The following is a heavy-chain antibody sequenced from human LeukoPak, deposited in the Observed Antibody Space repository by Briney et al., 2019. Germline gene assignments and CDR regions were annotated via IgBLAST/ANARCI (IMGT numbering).Heavy chain of an antibody. D-gene: IGHD3-22*01. CDR2: INPSGGST. V-gene: IGHV1-46*01. J-gene: IGHJ6*03. Sequence: ASVKVSCKASGYTFTSYYMHWVRQAPGQGLEWMGIINPSGGSTSYAQKFQGRVTMTTDTSTSTAYMELRSLRSDDTAVYYCARLCYYDSSGYHHYYYYMDVWGKGTTVTISS. CDR3: ARLCYYDSSGYHHYYYYMDV. CDR1: GYTFTSYY.